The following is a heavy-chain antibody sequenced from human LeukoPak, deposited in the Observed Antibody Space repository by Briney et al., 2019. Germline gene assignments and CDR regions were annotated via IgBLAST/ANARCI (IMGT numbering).Heavy chain of an antibody. CDR2: ISAYNGNT. V-gene: IGHV1-18*01. CDR1: GYNFTGYH. J-gene: IGHJ5*02. CDR3: ARDRQHVDIVASGIDP. D-gene: IGHD5-12*01. Sequence: ASVRVSCKASGYNFTGYHIHWVRQAPGQGLEWMGWISAYNGNTNYAQKLQGRVTMTTDTSTSTAYMELRSLRSDDTAVYYCARDRQHVDIVASGIDPWGQGTLVTVSS.